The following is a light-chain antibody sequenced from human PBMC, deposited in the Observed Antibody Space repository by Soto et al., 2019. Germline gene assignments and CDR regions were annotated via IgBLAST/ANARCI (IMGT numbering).Light chain of an antibody. CDR3: QQLNTFPPFFT. V-gene: IGKV3-11*01. CDR2: DAS. Sequence: EIVLTQSPATLSLSPGERVTLSCRASQSVSSYLAWYQQKPGQAPRLLIYDASNRATGIPARFSGSGSGTDFTLTISSLVPEDFATYFCQQLNTFPPFFTFGPGTKVDI. CDR1: QSVSSY. J-gene: IGKJ3*01.